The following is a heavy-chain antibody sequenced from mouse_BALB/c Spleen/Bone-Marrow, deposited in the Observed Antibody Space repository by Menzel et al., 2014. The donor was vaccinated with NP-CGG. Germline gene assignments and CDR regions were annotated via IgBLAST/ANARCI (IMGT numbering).Heavy chain of an antibody. J-gene: IGHJ3*02. CDR1: GFAFSSYD. V-gene: IGHV5-12-1*01. CDR3: ARQIFRGCGY. CDR2: ISSGGGST. Sequence: EVQGVESGGGLVKPGGSLKLSCAASGFAFSSYDMSWVRQTPEKRLEWVAYISSGGGSTYYADTVKGRFTISRDNAKNTLYRQMSSLKSEDTAMYYCARQIFRGCGYCGQGTPVTVSA.